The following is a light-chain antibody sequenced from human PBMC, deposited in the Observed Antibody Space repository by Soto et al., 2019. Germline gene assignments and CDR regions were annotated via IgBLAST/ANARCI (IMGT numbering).Light chain of an antibody. Sequence: QSALTQPPSVSGSPGQRVPFSCTGSSSNIGAGYDVHWYQQLPGTAPKLLIYGNSNRPSGVPDRFSGSKSGTSASLAITGLQAEDEADYYCQSYDSSLSGSYVFGTGTKVTVL. CDR3: QSYDSSLSGSYV. CDR1: SSNIGAGYD. CDR2: GNS. J-gene: IGLJ1*01. V-gene: IGLV1-40*01.